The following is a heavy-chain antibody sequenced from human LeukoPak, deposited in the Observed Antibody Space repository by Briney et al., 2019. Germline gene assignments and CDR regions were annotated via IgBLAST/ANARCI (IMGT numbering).Heavy chain of an antibody. CDR3: ATLEGIFEVVIGMDV. CDR1: GFTFDDYA. Sequence: SLRLSCAVSGFTFDDYAMHWVRQVPGKGLEWVSGISWNSETIGYADSVKGRFTISRDNAKNSLYLQMNSLRAEDTAVYYCATLEGIFEVVIGMDVWGKGTTVTVSS. V-gene: IGHV3-9*01. CDR2: ISWNSETI. D-gene: IGHD3-3*01. J-gene: IGHJ6*04.